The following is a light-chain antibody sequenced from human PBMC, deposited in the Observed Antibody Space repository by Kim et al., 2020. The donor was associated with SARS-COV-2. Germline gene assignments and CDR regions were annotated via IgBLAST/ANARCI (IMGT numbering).Light chain of an antibody. J-gene: IGLJ1*01. CDR3: QSGDSGGTYV. CDR2: KDS. CDR1: AVPQEY. Sequence: VSAGQAARISCCGDAVPQEYAYWYQQKPGQAPALVIYKDSERPWGIAGRFPGSSSGTAVTLTMSGVQAEDEDDYYCQSGDSGGTYVFGTGTKVTVL. V-gene: IGLV3-25*03.